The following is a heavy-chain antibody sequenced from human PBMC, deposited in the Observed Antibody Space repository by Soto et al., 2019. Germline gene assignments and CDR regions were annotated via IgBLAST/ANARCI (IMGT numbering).Heavy chain of an antibody. J-gene: IGHJ3*02. D-gene: IGHD2-2*01. CDR1: GFTFSTYA. V-gene: IGHV3-64*01. Sequence: EVQLVESGGGLVQPGGSLRLSCAASGFTFSTYAMHWVRQAPGKGLEYVSLISGDGRSTYYANSVKGRFTISRDNSNNTLYLQMGSLRAEDMAVYYCARVCSTTSCYGAFDIWGQGTMVIVSS. CDR3: ARVCSTTSCYGAFDI. CDR2: ISGDGRST.